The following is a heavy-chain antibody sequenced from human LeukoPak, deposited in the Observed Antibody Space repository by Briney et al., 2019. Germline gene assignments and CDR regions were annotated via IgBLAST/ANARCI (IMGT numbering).Heavy chain of an antibody. CDR1: GFTFNNYA. Sequence: GSLRLSCAASGFTFNNYAMSWIRQPPGKGLEWIGYIYYSGSTNYNPSLKSRVTISVDTSKNQFSLKLSSVTAADTAVYYCARASLGIAAAARGAFDIWGQGTMVTVSS. CDR3: ARASLGIAAAARGAFDI. V-gene: IGHV4-59*01. J-gene: IGHJ3*02. CDR2: IYYSGST. D-gene: IGHD6-13*01.